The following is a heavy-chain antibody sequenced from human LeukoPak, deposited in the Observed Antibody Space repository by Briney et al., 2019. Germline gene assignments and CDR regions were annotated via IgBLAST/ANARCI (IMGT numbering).Heavy chain of an antibody. CDR2: ISPSGSTK. CDR3: TKLAVASADS. J-gene: IGHJ4*02. Sequence: RAGGSLRLSCAASGFSFSSYEMNWVCQAPGKGLEWVSNISPSGSTKYYADSVKGRFTVSRDNAKNSLYLQMNSLRAGDTGVYYCTKLAVASADSWGQGTLVTVSS. V-gene: IGHV3-48*03. D-gene: IGHD6-19*01. CDR1: GFSFSSYE.